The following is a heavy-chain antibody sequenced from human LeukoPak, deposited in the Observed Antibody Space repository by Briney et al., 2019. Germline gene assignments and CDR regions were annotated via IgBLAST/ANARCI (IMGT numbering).Heavy chain of an antibody. V-gene: IGHV3-23*01. CDR3: AKDEDFQNWFDP. CDR1: GFTFSSYA. J-gene: IGHJ5*02. D-gene: IGHD3-3*01. CDR2: ISGSGGST. Sequence: GGSLRLSCAASGFTFSSYAMSWVRQAPGKGLEWVSAISGSGGSTYYADSVRGRFTISRDNSKNTLYLQMNSLRAEDTAVYYCAKDEDFQNWFDPWGQGTLVTVSS.